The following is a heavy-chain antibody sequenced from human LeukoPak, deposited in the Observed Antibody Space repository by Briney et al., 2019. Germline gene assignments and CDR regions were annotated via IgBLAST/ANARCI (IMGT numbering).Heavy chain of an antibody. D-gene: IGHD1-14*01. CDR1: GFTFSRYA. CDR3: ARDPYRDAPDYFDY. V-gene: IGHV3-30-3*01. J-gene: IGHJ4*02. Sequence: PGGSLRLSCAASGFTFSRYAMHWVRQAPGKGLEWVAVISDDGTFTLYGDSVRGRFTISRDSSKNTLYLQMNSLRPDDTAVYYCARDPYRDAPDYFDYWGQGTLVTVSP. CDR2: ISDDGTFT.